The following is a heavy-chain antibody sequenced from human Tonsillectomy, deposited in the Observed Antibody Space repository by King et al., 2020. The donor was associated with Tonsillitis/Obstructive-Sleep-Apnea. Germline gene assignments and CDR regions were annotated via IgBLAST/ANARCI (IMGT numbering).Heavy chain of an antibody. CDR3: ASGGITFDDAFDI. CDR1: DNTLTNYG. CDR2: ISVNDGNT. V-gene: IGHV1-18*01. Sequence: QLVQSGPEVKKSGASVKVSCKASDNTLTNYGISWVRQAPGQGLEWMGWISVNDGNTNYAERLQGRVTMTTDTSTTTVYMELRSLISDDTAVYYCASGGITFDDAFDIWGQGTLVTVSS. D-gene: IGHD3-16*01. J-gene: IGHJ3*02.